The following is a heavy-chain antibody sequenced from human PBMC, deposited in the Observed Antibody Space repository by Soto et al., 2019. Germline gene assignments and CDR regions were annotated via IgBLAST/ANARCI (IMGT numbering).Heavy chain of an antibody. CDR3: AAVDSNGNWFDP. V-gene: IGHV4-39*01. CDR1: GGSISSSDFY. D-gene: IGHD6-25*01. J-gene: IGHJ5*02. CDR2: MYYSGTT. Sequence: SETLSLTCTVSGGSISSSDFYWGWLRQTPGKGLEFIGSMYYSGTTYYNPSLKSRVTISVDTSKNQFTLKLISVTAADTAVYYCAAVDSNGNWFDPWGEGALVTVSS.